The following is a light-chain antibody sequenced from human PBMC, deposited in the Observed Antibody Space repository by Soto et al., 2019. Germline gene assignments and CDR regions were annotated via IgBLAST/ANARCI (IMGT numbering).Light chain of an antibody. CDR3: QQYNNWPPYT. CDR2: GAS. CDR1: QSVSSN. Sequence: EIVMTQSPATLSVSPGERATLSCRASQSVSSNLAWYQQKPGQAPRLLIYGASTRATGIPARFSGSGSGTEFTLNICSLQSADFAVYYCQQYNNWPPYTFGQGTKLEIK. J-gene: IGKJ2*01. V-gene: IGKV3-15*01.